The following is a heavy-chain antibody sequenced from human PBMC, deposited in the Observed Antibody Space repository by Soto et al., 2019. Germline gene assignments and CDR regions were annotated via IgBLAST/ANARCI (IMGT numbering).Heavy chain of an antibody. CDR3: AIVRVADSPLDH. Sequence: QVQLVESGGGVVQPGRSLRLSCAGSGFIFSNYGMHWVRQAPGKGLEWVAFISYDGSDILYADSVKGRFTISRDKSKSTLFLHMNRPRAEDTAVYFCAIVRVADSPLDHWGQGSLVTVSS. D-gene: IGHD3-10*02. J-gene: IGHJ4*02. CDR2: ISYDGSDI. CDR1: GFIFSNYG. V-gene: IGHV3-30*03.